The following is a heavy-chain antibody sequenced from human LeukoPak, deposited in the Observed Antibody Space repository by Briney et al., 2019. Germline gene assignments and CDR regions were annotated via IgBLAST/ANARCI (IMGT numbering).Heavy chain of an antibody. CDR2: ISNTGSVI. V-gene: IGHV3-48*03. CDR3: ARNLPAADS. D-gene: IGHD2-2*01. CDR1: GFTFDDYA. Sequence: PGGSLRLSCAASGFTFDDYAMHWVRQAPGKGLEWISYISNTGSVIYYADSVKGRFTISRDNAKNSLYLQMNSLRAEDTAVYYCARNLPAADSWGQGTLVTVSS. J-gene: IGHJ4*02.